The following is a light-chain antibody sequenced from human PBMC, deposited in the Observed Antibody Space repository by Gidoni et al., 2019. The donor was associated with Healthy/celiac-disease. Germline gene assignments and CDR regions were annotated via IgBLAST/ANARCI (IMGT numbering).Light chain of an antibody. V-gene: IGKV1-5*03. CDR1: QSISSW. J-gene: IGKJ2*01. Sequence: GDRVTITCRASQSISSWLAWYQQKPGKAPKLLIYKASSLESGVPSRLSGSGSGTEFTLTISSLQPDDFATYYCQQYNSFGQGTKLEIK. CDR3: QQYNS. CDR2: KAS.